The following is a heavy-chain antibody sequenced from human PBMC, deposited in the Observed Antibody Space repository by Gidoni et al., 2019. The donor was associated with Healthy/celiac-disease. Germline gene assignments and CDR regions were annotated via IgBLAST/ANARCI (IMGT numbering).Heavy chain of an antibody. CDR1: GGSISSSSYY. V-gene: IGHV4-39*07. Sequence: QLQLQESGPGLVKPSETLSLTCTVSGGSISSSSYYWVWIRPPPGKGLEWIGSIYYSGSTYYNPSLKSRVTISVDTSKNQFSLKLSSVTAADTAVYYCARGLAVVVRPGVFDYWGQGTLVTVSS. J-gene: IGHJ4*02. CDR3: ARGLAVVVRPGVFDY. D-gene: IGHD3-22*01. CDR2: IYYSGST.